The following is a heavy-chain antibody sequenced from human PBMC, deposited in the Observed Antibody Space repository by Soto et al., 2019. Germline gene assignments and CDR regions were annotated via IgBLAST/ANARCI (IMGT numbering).Heavy chain of an antibody. V-gene: IGHV1-2*04. CDR2: INPDTGAI. D-gene: IGHD6-13*01. Sequence: AAVRVSCKASGYTFTGYYIHWVRQAPGQGLQWMGWINPDTGAINYAQEFQGWVTMTRDTSTNTAYMELSRLRVDDTAIYYCARSYSTSWYIWFDPWGQGTLVTVSS. CDR1: GYTFTGYY. J-gene: IGHJ5*02. CDR3: ARSYSTSWYIWFDP.